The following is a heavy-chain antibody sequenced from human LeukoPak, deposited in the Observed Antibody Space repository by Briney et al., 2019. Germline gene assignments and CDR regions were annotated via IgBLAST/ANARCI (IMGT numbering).Heavy chain of an antibody. CDR3: AREDCSGGSCYASAPIDY. CDR2: IIPILGIA. V-gene: IGHV1-69*04. CDR1: GGTFSSYA. Sequence: ASVKVPCKASGGTFSSYAISWVRQAPGQGLEWMGRIIPILGIANYAQKFQGRVTITADKSTSTAYMELSSLRSEDTAVYYCAREDCSGGSCYASAPIDYWGQGTLVTVSS. J-gene: IGHJ4*02. D-gene: IGHD2-15*01.